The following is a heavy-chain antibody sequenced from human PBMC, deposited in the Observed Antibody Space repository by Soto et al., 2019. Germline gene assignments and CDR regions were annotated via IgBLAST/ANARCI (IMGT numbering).Heavy chain of an antibody. CDR1: GFTFSNAW. V-gene: IGHV3-15*01. CDR2: IKSKTDGGTT. D-gene: IGHD2-15*01. CDR3: TTDRKWVVAATQYYFDY. Sequence: GGSLRLSCAASGFTFSNAWMSWVRQAPGKGLEWVGRIKSKTDGGTTDYAAPVKGRFTISRDDSKNTLYLQMNSLKTEDTAVYYCTTDRKWVVAATQYYFDYWGQGTLVTVSS. J-gene: IGHJ4*02.